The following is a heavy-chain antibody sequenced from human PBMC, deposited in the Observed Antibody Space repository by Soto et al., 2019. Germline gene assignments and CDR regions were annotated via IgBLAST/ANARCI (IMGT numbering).Heavy chain of an antibody. CDR1: GFTFSSYG. Sequence: PGGSLRLSCAASGFTFSSYGMHWVRQAPGKGLEWVAVISYDGSNKYYADSVKGRFTISRDNSKNTLYLQMNSLRAEATAVYYCAIAMSGWANYYYGLDVWGQGTTVTVSS. CDR2: ISYDGSNK. D-gene: IGHD6-19*01. V-gene: IGHV3-30*03. CDR3: AIAMSGWANYYYGLDV. J-gene: IGHJ6*02.